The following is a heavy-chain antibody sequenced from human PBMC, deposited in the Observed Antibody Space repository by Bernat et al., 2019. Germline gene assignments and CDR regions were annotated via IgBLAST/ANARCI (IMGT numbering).Heavy chain of an antibody. Sequence: QVQLVESGGGLVQPGRSLRLSCAASGFTFNNYGMHWVRQAPGKGLEWVAVVWAAGSNQYYADSVKGRFTISRDNSRNTLYLQMNSLRAEDTAVYYCARDSGTSYGMDVWGQGTTVTVSS. CDR1: GFTFNNYG. CDR3: ARDSGTSYGMDV. CDR2: VWAAGSNQ. V-gene: IGHV3-33*01. J-gene: IGHJ6*02.